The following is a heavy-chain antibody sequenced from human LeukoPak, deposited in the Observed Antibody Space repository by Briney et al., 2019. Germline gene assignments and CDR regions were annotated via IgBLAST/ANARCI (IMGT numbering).Heavy chain of an antibody. CDR3: ARDRRPAARSSFDY. D-gene: IGHD2-2*01. CDR1: GFTFSSYE. V-gene: IGHV3-48*03. CDR2: ISSSGSTI. J-gene: IGHJ4*02. Sequence: GGSLRLSCSASGFTFSSYEMNWVRPARGKGREWVSYISSSGSTIYYADSVKGRFTISRDNAKNSPYLQMNSLRAEDTAVYYCARDRRPAARSSFDYWGQGTLVTVSS.